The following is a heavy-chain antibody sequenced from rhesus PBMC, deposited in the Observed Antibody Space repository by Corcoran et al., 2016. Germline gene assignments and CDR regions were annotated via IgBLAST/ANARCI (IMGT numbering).Heavy chain of an antibody. J-gene: IGHJ5-2*02. D-gene: IGHD2-2*01. Sequence: QVQLQESGPGLVKPSETRSLTCAVSGGSISSSNWWSWIRQPPGQGLEWIGYISGSSSSTPHHPSLKSRLTISKDTSKHQFSLELSSVTAADTAVYYCAREECTSTTCYTTYNSLDVWGRGVLVTVSS. CDR1: GGSISSSNW. CDR3: AREECTSTTCYTTYNSLDV. V-gene: IGHV4S19*01. CDR2: ISGSSSST.